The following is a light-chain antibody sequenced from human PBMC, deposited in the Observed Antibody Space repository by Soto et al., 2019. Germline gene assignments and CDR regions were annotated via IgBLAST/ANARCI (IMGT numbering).Light chain of an antibody. CDR2: DAS. CDR1: QTVRNNY. V-gene: IGKV3-20*01. Sequence: VCTHSPGTLSLSPGERATLSCRASQTVRNNYLAWYQQKPGQAPRLLIYDASSRATDIPDRFSGSGSGTDFTLTISRLEPEDFAVYYCQQVSIYPLTFGGGTKVDI. J-gene: IGKJ4*01. CDR3: QQVSIYPLT.